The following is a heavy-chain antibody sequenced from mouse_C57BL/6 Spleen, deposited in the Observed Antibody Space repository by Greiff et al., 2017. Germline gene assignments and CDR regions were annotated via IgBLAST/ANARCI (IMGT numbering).Heavy chain of an antibody. CDR3: ARPGSSGYERFAY. D-gene: IGHD3-2*02. J-gene: IGHJ3*01. CDR1: GYTFTSYT. Sequence: QVQLQQSGAELARPGASVKMSCKASGYTFTSYTMHWVKQRPGQGLEWIGYINPSSGYTKYNQKFKDKATLTADKSSSTAYMQLSSRTSEDSAVYYCARPGSSGYERFAYWGQGTLVTVSA. CDR2: INPSSGYT. V-gene: IGHV1-4*01.